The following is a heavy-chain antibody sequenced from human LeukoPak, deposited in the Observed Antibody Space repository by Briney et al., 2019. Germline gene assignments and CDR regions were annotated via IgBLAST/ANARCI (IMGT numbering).Heavy chain of an antibody. D-gene: IGHD5-18*01. CDR2: INHSGST. V-gene: IGHV4-34*01. J-gene: IGHJ4*02. Sequence: SETLSLTCAVYGGSFSGYYWSWIRQPPGKGLEWIGEINHSGSTNYNPSLKSRVTISVDTSKNQFSLKLSSVTAADTAVYYYARGRRWIQLWLQWYFDYWGQGTLVTVSS. CDR1: GGSFSGYY. CDR3: ARGRRWIQLWLQWYFDY.